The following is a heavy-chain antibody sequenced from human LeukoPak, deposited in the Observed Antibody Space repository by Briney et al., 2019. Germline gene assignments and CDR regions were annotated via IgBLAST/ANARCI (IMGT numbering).Heavy chain of an antibody. D-gene: IGHD3-22*01. J-gene: IGHJ4*02. CDR1: GCSFSSYN. CDR2: IYYSGST. Sequence: SETLSLTCTVSGCSFSSYNWSWFRQAPGKGLEWIGYIYYSGSTSYNPSLKSRVTISVDTSKNQFSLELTSVTAADTAVSYCAGHASRSDSNGYYYFDYWGQGTLVTVSS. CDR3: AGHASRSDSNGYYYFDY. V-gene: IGHV4-59*08.